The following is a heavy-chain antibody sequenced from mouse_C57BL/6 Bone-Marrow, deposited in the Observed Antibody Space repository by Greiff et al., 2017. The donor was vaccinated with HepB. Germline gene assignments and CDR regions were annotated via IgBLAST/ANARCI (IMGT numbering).Heavy chain of an antibody. CDR3: ATNYCAMDY. J-gene: IGHJ4*01. V-gene: IGHV5-17*01. CDR1: GFTFSDYG. CDR2: ISSGSSTI. Sequence: DVMLVESGGGLVKPGGSLKLSCAASGFTFSDYGMHWVRQAPEKGLEWVAYISSGSSTIYYADTVKGRFTISRDNAKNTLFLQMTSLRSEDTAMYYCATNYCAMDYWGQGTSVTVSS.